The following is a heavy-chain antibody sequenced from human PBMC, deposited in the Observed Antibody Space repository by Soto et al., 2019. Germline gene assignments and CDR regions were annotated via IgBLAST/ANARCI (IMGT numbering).Heavy chain of an antibody. J-gene: IGHJ3*02. D-gene: IGHD3-9*01. Sequence: GASVKVSCKASGFTFTSSAMQWVRQARGQRLEWIGWIVVGSGNTNYAQKFQERVTITRDMSTSTAYMELSSLRSEDTAVYYCAAGILTGYYNSAFDIWGQGTMVT. CDR2: IVVGSGNT. CDR3: AAGILTGYYNSAFDI. V-gene: IGHV1-58*02. CDR1: GFTFTSSA.